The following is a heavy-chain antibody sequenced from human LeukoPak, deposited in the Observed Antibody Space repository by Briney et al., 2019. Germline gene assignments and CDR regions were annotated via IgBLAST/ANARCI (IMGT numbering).Heavy chain of an antibody. CDR3: ARTWLITMVRGVWYNWFDP. V-gene: IGHV4-59*08. CDR2: IYYSGST. CDR1: GGSISSYY. J-gene: IGHJ5*02. D-gene: IGHD3-10*01. Sequence: PSETLSLTCTVSGGSISSYYWSWIRQPPGKGLEWIGYIYYSGSTNYNPSLKSRVTISVDTSKNQFSLKLSSVTAADTAVYYCARTWLITMVRGVWYNWFDPWGQGTLVTVSS.